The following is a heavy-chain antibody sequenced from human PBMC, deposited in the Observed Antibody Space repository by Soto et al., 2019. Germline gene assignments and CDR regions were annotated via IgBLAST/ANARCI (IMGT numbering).Heavy chain of an antibody. CDR2: ISGGGGGT. V-gene: IGHV3-23*01. CDR3: AKGSHYDILTAYPGFDY. D-gene: IGHD3-9*01. J-gene: IGHJ4*02. Sequence: EVQLLESGGGSVQPGGSLRLSCAASGFTFSNYAMSWVRQAPGKGLEWVSSISGGGGGTHYADSVKGRLTISCDNSKKTLYLQMNSLRAEDTAVYYCAKGSHYDILTAYPGFDYWGQGTLVTVSS. CDR1: GFTFSNYA.